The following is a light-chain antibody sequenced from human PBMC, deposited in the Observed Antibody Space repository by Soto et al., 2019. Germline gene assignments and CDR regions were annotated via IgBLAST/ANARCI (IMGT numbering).Light chain of an antibody. CDR1: NIGNKS. Sequence: SYELTQPPSVSVAPGQTAMITCGGNNIGNKSVHWYQQRPGQAPVLVVYEDSDRPSGIPDRFSGSNSGNTATLSISRVEAGDEADYYCQVWDSSSDRCVFGGGTKLPVL. CDR3: QVWDSSSDRCV. CDR2: EDS. V-gene: IGLV3-21*02. J-gene: IGLJ3*02.